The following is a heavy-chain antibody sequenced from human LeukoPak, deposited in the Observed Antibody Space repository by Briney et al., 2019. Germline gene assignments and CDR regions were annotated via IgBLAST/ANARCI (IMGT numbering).Heavy chain of an antibody. J-gene: IGHJ6*02. CDR2: IWHDGTNK. CDR1: GFTFSNYG. D-gene: IGHD2/OR15-2a*01. Sequence: GGPLRLSCAASGFTFSNYGMHWVRQAPGKGLEWVAVIWHDGTNKYYADSVKGRFTISRDNAKNSLYLQMNSLRAEDTAVYYCARVGQEYYYGMDVWGQGTTVAVSS. V-gene: IGHV3-33*01. CDR3: ARVGQEYYYGMDV.